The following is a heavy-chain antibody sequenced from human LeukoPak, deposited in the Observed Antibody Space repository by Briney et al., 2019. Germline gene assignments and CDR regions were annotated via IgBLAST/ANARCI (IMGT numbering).Heavy chain of an antibody. D-gene: IGHD1-26*01. Sequence: KPEGSLRLSCAASAFRFSDYYMTWIRQAPGKGLEWVSYLSNSGTITYYADSVRGRFTISRDNAENSLYLQMNSLRAEDTALYYCARLYVSEWELHNYYYYYMDVWGKGTTVTVSS. J-gene: IGHJ6*03. CDR3: ARLYVSEWELHNYYYYYMDV. CDR1: AFRFSDYY. CDR2: LSNSGTIT. V-gene: IGHV3-11*01.